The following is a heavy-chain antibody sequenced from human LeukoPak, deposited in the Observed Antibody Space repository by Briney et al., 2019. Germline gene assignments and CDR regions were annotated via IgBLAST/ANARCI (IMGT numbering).Heavy chain of an antibody. D-gene: IGHD2-15*01. CDR1: GGSISSGSYY. Sequence: SETLSLTCTVSGGSISSGSYYWSWIRQPAGKGLEWIGRIYTSGSTNYNPSLKSRVTISVDTSKNQFSLKLSSVTAADTAVYYCARGYCSGGSCEPTAFDIWGQGTMVTVSS. CDR2: IYTSGST. CDR3: ARGYCSGGSCEPTAFDI. V-gene: IGHV4-61*02. J-gene: IGHJ3*02.